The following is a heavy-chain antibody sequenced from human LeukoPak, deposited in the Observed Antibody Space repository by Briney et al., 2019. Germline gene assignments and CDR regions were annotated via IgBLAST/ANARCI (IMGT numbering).Heavy chain of an antibody. V-gene: IGHV1-18*01. CDR2: ISVHNGYT. CDR3: ARDMRQHRNYDSTGYYFNFEY. J-gene: IGHJ4*02. D-gene: IGHD3-22*01. CDR1: GYIFTSYG. Sequence: ASVKVSCKASGYIFTSYGISWVRQAPGQGLEWMGWISVHNGYTRYEHKLQGRVTMTTDTSTSTAYMDLRSLRSDDTAVYYCARDMRQHRNYDSTGYYFNFEYWGQGTLVTVSP.